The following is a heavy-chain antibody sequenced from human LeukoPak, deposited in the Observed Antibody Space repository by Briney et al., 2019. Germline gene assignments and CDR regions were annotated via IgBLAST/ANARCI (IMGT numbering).Heavy chain of an antibody. V-gene: IGHV4-34*01. CDR1: GGSFSGYY. J-gene: IGHJ4*02. D-gene: IGHD2-21*02. CDR2: INHSGST. Sequence: SETLSLTCAVYGGSFSGYYWSWIRQPPGKGLEWIGEINHSGSTNYNPSNKRRVTIPVDTSKNQFSLKLSSMTAADTAVYYCARDSGAYCGGDCYPTAGNYFDYWGQGTLVTVSS. CDR3: ARDSGAYCGGDCYPTAGNYFDY.